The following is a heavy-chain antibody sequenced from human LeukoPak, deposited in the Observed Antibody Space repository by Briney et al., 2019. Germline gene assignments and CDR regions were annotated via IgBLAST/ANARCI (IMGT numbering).Heavy chain of an antibody. CDR3: ARSIAAAGRHDY. D-gene: IGHD6-13*01. Sequence: EASVKVSCKASGYTFTGYYMHWVRQAPGQGLEWMGRINPNSGGTNYAQKFQGRVTMTRDTSISTAYVELSRLRSDDTAVYYCARSIAAAGRHDYWGQGTLVTVSS. V-gene: IGHV1-2*06. CDR1: GYTFTGYY. J-gene: IGHJ4*02. CDR2: INPNSGGT.